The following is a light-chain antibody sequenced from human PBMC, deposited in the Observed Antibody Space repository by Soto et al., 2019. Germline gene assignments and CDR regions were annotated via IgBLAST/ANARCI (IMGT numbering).Light chain of an antibody. CDR3: FSFPTTSTHV. J-gene: IGLJ1*01. CDR2: EVS. V-gene: IGLV2-14*01. CDR1: SSDIGYYNY. Sequence: QSVLTQPASVSGSPGQSITISGTGTSSDIGYYNYVSWYQQYPGKAPKLIIYEVSKRPSGVPDRFSGSKSGNTAYLTISGLQVEDEAEYFCFSFPTTSTHVSGTGTKVTVL.